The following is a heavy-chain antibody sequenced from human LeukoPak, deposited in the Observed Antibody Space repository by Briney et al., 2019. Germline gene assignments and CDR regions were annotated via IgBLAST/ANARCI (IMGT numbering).Heavy chain of an antibody. D-gene: IGHD6-19*01. CDR1: GHSFTTYY. V-gene: IGHV1-46*01. J-gene: IGHJ6*02. CDR2: INPSGGST. Sequence: GASVKVSCKASGHSFTTYYIHWVRKAPGQGLEWMGIINPSGGSTSYAQKFQGRVTMTRDTSTSTVYMELSSLRSEDTAVYYCARDREDGWYDYYGMDVWGQGTTVTVSS. CDR3: ARDREDGWYDYYGMDV.